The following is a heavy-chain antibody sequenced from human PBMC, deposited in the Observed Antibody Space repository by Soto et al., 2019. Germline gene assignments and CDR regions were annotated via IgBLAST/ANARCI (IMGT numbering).Heavy chain of an antibody. V-gene: IGHV1-18*01. D-gene: IGHD3-9*01. CDR1: GYTFNNYG. J-gene: IGHJ4*02. Sequence: GASVKVSCKASGYTFNNYGFTWVRQAPGQGLEWIGWISAYNGNTNYAQKLQGWVTMTRDTSISTAYMELSRLRSDDTAVYYCARSSYRYFDWLSLSYYFDYWGQGTLVTVSS. CDR3: ARSSYRYFDWLSLSYYFDY. CDR2: ISAYNGNT.